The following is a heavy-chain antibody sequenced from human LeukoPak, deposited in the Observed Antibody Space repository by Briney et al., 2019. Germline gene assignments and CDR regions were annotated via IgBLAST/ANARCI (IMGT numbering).Heavy chain of an antibody. CDR2: IYYDGST. V-gene: IGHV4-59*11. D-gene: IGHD1-26*01. CDR3: ARERSGSYLDY. Sequence: SETLSLTCTVSGGSISGHYWTWIRQPPGKGLECIGYIYYDGSTNYNPSLKSRLTISLDTSKNQFSLKLSSVNAADTAVYYCARERSGSYLDYWGQGTLVTVSS. CDR1: GGSISGHY. J-gene: IGHJ4*02.